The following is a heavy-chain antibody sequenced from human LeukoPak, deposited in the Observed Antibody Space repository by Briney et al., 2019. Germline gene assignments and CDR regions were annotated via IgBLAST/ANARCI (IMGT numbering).Heavy chain of an antibody. D-gene: IGHD3-3*01. CDR1: GGSISSYY. CDR2: IYYSGST. Sequence: SETLSLTCTVSGGSISSYYWSWIRQPPGKGLEWIGYIYYSGSTNYNPSLKSRVTISVDTSKNQFSLKLSSVTAADTAVYYRARDLRSEGAFDIWGQGTMVTVSS. V-gene: IGHV4-59*01. CDR3: ARDLRSEGAFDI. J-gene: IGHJ3*02.